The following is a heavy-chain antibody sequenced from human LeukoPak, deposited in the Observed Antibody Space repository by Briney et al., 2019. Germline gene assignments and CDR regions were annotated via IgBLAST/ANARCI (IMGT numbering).Heavy chain of an antibody. V-gene: IGHV1-8*03. CDR3: ARGGYYDFWSGYYTWDDKAVKPRAFDI. CDR2: MNPNSGNT. J-gene: IGHJ3*02. Sequence: GASVKVSYKASGYTFTSYGISWVRQATGQGLEWMGWMNPNSGNTGYAQKFQGRVTITRNTSISTAYMELSSLRSEDTAVYYCARGGYYDFWSGYYTWDDKAVKPRAFDIWGQGTMVTVSS. CDR1: GYTFTSYG. D-gene: IGHD3-3*01.